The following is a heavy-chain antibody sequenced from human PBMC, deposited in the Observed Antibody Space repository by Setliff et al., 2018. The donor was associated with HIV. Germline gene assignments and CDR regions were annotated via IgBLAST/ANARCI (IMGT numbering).Heavy chain of an antibody. Sequence: PGGSLRLSCAASGFTFSDYWMHWVRQAPGKGLVWVSRITGDGSSTRYADSVNGRFTISRDNAKNTMYLEMNSLRAEDTAVYYCTTEPDTSMADLIPDYWGQGTLVTVSS. CDR2: ITGDGSST. CDR3: TTEPDTSMADLIPDY. CDR1: GFTFSDYW. V-gene: IGHV3-74*01. D-gene: IGHD5-18*01. J-gene: IGHJ4*02.